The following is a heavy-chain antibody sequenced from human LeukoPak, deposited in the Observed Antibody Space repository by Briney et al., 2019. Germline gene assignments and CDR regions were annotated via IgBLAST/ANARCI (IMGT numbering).Heavy chain of an antibody. CDR2: ISAYNGNT. V-gene: IGHV1-18*01. CDR1: GYTFTSYG. D-gene: IGHD6-13*01. Sequence: GASVKVSCKASGYTFTSYGISWVRQAPGQGLEWMGWISAYNGNTNYAQKLQGRVTMTTDTSTSTAYMELRSLRSDDTAVYYCARGPPQYSSSWYGFYWGQGTLVTVSS. CDR3: ARGPPQYSSSWYGFY. J-gene: IGHJ4*02.